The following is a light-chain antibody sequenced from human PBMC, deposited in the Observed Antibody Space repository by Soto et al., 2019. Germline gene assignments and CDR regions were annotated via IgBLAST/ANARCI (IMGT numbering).Light chain of an antibody. V-gene: IGKV1-5*03. CDR2: KTS. Sequence: DLQMTQSPSTLSASVGDRVTITCRASQSISTWLAWYQQKPGRAPNLLIYKTSSLEKGVPSRFSGSRSGTEYTLTISSLQPDDFATYYCQQYNTYSPWTFGQGTKVEIK. CDR1: QSISTW. CDR3: QQYNTYSPWT. J-gene: IGKJ1*01.